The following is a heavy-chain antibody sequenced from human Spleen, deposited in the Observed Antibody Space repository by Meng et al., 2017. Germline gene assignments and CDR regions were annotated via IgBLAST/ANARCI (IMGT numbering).Heavy chain of an antibody. J-gene: IGHJ5*01. CDR3: AKADNSGWYPYFGS. CDR2: ITWNSGSI. D-gene: IGHD6-19*01. Sequence: GGSLRLSCAASGFTFDDYAMHWVRQAPGKGLEWVSGITWNSGSIDYADSVKGRFTISRDNAKKSLYLQMNSLRAEDTALYYCAKADNSGWYPYFGSWGHGTLVTVSS. V-gene: IGHV3-9*01. CDR1: GFTFDDYA.